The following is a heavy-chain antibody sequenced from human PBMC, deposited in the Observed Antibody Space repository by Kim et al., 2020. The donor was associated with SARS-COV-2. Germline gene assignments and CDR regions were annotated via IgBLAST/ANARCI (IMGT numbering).Heavy chain of an antibody. Sequence: SETLSLTCSVSGGAIRGYYWAWIRQPPGKRLEWIGYVYHTGSTNYNPSLRGRVTISLDTSKRQVSLTLTSVIAADTAVYYCASPGVGAVGWFDPWGQGTLVSVSS. J-gene: IGHJ5*02. CDR2: VYHTGST. CDR3: ASPGVGAVGWFDP. V-gene: IGHV4-59*01. CDR1: GGAIRGYY. D-gene: IGHD1-26*01.